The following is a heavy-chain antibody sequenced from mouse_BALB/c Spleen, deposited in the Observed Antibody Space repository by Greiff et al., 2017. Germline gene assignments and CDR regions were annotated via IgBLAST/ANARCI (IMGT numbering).Heavy chain of an antibody. D-gene: IGHD2-1*01. Sequence: EVQLVESGPGLVKPSQSLSLTCTVTGYSITSDYAWNWIRQFPGNKLEWMGYISYSGSTSYNPSLKSRISITRDTSKNQFFLQLNSVTTEDTATYYCARGDGNYPYWGQGTLVTVSA. J-gene: IGHJ3*01. CDR3: ARGDGNYPY. V-gene: IGHV3-2*02. CDR1: GYSITSDYA. CDR2: ISYSGST.